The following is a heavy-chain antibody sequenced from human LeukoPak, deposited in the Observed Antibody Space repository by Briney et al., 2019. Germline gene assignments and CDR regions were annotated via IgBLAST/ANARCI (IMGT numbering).Heavy chain of an antibody. CDR1: GVSINNYY. D-gene: IGHD3-3*01. CDR3: ARGSYDFWSGSFDY. J-gene: IGHJ4*02. Sequence: PSETLSLTCTVSGVSINNYYWSWIRQSPGRALEWIGWSYQRGSTSYNPSLKSRVAISVDTSKNQFSLRLSSVTAADTAVYYCARGSYDFWSGSFDYWGQGTLVTVSS. CDR2: SYQRGST. V-gene: IGHV4-59*01.